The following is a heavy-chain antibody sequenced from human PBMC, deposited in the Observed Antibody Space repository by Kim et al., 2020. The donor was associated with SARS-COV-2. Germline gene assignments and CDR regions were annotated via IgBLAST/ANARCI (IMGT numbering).Heavy chain of an antibody. Sequence: VKGRFTISRDNSKNTLYLQMNSLRAEDTAVYYCAKDFVRIAAAGNNWFDPWGQGTLVTVSS. V-gene: IGHV3-23*01. D-gene: IGHD6-13*01. CDR3: AKDFVRIAAAGNNWFDP. J-gene: IGHJ5*02.